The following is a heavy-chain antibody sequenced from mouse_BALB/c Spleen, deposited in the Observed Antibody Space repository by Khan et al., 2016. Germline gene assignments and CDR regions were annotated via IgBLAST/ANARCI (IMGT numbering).Heavy chain of an antibody. V-gene: IGHV4-1*02. Sequence: EVKLLESGGGLVQPGGSLKLSCVASGFDFSRYWMSWVRQAPGNGLEWIGEINPDSSTINYTPSLKDKFIISRDNAKNTLYLQMSKVRSEDTALYYGARLHYYGRFAYWGQGTLVTVSA. CDR1: GFDFSRYW. CDR3: ARLHYYGRFAY. J-gene: IGHJ3*01. D-gene: IGHD1-2*01. CDR2: INPDSSTI.